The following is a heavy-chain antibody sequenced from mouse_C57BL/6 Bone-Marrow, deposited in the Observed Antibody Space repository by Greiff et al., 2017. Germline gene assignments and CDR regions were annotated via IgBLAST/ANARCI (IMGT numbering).Heavy chain of an antibody. CDR3: ARKAMDY. Sequence: VQLQQSGPELVKPGASVKISCKASGYAFSSSWMNWVKQRPGKGLEWIGRIYPGDGDTNYNGKFKGKATLTAAKSSSTAYMQLSSLTSEDSAVYFCARKAMDYWGQGTSVTVSS. J-gene: IGHJ4*01. CDR1: GYAFSSSW. V-gene: IGHV1-82*01. CDR2: IYPGDGDT.